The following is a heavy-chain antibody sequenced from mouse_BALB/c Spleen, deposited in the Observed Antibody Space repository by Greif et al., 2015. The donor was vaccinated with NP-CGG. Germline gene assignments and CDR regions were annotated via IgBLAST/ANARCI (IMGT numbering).Heavy chain of an antibody. J-gene: IGHJ4*01. Sequence: VMLVESGPGLVAPSQSLSITCTVSGFSLTSYGVHWVRQPPGKGLEWLGVIWAGGSTNYNSALMSRLSISKDNSKSQVFLKMNSLQTDDTAMYYCARDLEGGNLYYYAMDYWGQGTSVTVSS. D-gene: IGHD2-1*01. V-gene: IGHV2-9*02. CDR3: ARDLEGGNLYYYAMDY. CDR1: GFSLTSYG. CDR2: IWAGGST.